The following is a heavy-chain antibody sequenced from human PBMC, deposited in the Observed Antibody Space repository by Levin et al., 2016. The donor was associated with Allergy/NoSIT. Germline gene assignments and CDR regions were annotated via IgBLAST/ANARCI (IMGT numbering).Heavy chain of an antibody. CDR1: GYTFTTYA. Sequence: ASVKVSCKASGYTFTTYAMNWVRQAPGQGLEWMGWMNTNTGNPTYAQGFTGRSVFSLDTSVSTAYLQISSLKAEDTAVYYCARATECSSTSCTGHWYFDLWGRGTLVTVSS. CDR2: MNTNTGNP. CDR3: ARATECSSTSCTGHWYFDL. D-gene: IGHD2-2*01. J-gene: IGHJ2*01. V-gene: IGHV7-4-1*02.